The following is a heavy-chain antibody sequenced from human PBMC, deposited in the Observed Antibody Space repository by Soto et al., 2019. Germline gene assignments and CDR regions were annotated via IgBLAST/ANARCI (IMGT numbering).Heavy chain of an antibody. CDR1: GFTFSDHY. CDR3: AKGAVPSSAFDI. V-gene: IGHV3-30*18. J-gene: IGHJ3*02. Sequence: GGSLRLSCAASGFTFSDHYMDWVRQAPGKGLEWVAVISYDGSNKYYADSVKGRFTISRDNSKNTLYLQMNSLRAEDTAVYYCAKGAVPSSAFDIWGQGTMVTVS. D-gene: IGHD6-19*01. CDR2: ISYDGSNK.